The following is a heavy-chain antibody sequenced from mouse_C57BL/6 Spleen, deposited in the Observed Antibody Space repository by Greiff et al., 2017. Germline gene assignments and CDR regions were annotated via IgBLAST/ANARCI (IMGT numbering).Heavy chain of an antibody. J-gene: IGHJ2*01. CDR1: GFNIKDDY. Sequence: VHVKQSGAELVRPGASVKLSCTASGFNIKDDYMHWVKQRPEQGLEWIGWIDPENGDTEYASKFQGKATITADTSSNTAYLQLSSLTSEDTAVYYCAIYYYGSPYFDYWGQGTTLTVSS. D-gene: IGHD1-1*01. CDR2: IDPENGDT. CDR3: AIYYYGSPYFDY. V-gene: IGHV14-4*01.